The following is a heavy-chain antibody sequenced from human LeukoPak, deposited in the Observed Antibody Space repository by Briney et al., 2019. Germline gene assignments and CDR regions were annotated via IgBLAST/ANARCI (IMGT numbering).Heavy chain of an antibody. D-gene: IGHD5-18*01. CDR3: TTYSYGYNGVDY. J-gene: IGHJ4*02. V-gene: IGHV3-15*01. CDR2: TDGGTT. Sequence: PGGSLRLSCAASGFTFSNAWMSWVRQAPGKGLEWVGQTDGGTTDYAAPVKGRFTISRDDSKNTLYLQMNSPKTEDTAVYYCTTYSYGYNGVDYWGQGTLVTVSS. CDR1: GFTFSNAW.